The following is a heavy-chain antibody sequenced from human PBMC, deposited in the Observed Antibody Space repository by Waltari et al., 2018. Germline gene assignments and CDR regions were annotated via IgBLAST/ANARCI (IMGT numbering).Heavy chain of an antibody. Sequence: YLDSVRNRITISRDNSYNTLCLQINGLRADDTAVYYCTRDVSPFGADSVTMFDYWGRGTLVTVSS. D-gene: IGHD3-3*01. J-gene: IGHJ4*02. V-gene: IGHV3-23*03. CDR3: TRDVSPFGADSVTMFDY.